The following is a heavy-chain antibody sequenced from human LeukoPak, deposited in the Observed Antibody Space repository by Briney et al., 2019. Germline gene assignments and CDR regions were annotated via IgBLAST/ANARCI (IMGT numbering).Heavy chain of an antibody. V-gene: IGHV4-39*01. D-gene: IGHD1-26*01. CDR3: ARLRGRLVGATHVAFDI. J-gene: IGHJ3*02. CDR2: IYYSGST. Sequence: XTXSGGSISSSXXYWGWIRQPPGKXLEWIGSIYYSGSTYYNPSLKSRVTISVDTSKNQFSLKLSSVSAADTAVYYCARLRGRLVGATHVAFDIWGQGPMVTVSS. CDR1: GGSISSSXXY.